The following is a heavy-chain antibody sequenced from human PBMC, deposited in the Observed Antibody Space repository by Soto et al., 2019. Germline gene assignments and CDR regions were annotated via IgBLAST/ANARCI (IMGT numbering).Heavy chain of an antibody. CDR2: IKKDGSKK. Sequence: EVQLVESGGGLVQPGGSLRLSCAASGFTFSNDWMTWVRQAPGKGLEWVANIKKDGSKKSYLDSVWDRFTVSRDNAKKLLYLEMNSLRAEDTALYYWASDVSLGNSNSYSDAFDIWGQGTMVTVSS. V-gene: IGHV3-7*05. D-gene: IGHD7-27*01. CDR1: GFTFSNDW. J-gene: IGHJ3*02. CDR3: ASDVSLGNSNSYSDAFDI.